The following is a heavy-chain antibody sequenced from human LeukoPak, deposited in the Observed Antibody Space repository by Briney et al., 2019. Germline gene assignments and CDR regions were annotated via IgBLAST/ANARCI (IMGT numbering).Heavy chain of an antibody. J-gene: IGHJ4*02. CDR3: ARERHYDFWSGYRRYFDY. CDR1: GGSISSYY. Sequence: SETLSLTCTVSGGSISSYYWSWIRQPPGKGLEWIGYIYYSGSTNYNPSLKSRVTISVDTSKNQFSLKLSSVTAADTAVYYCARERHYDFWSGYRRYFDYWGQGTLVTVSS. D-gene: IGHD3-3*01. V-gene: IGHV4-59*01. CDR2: IYYSGST.